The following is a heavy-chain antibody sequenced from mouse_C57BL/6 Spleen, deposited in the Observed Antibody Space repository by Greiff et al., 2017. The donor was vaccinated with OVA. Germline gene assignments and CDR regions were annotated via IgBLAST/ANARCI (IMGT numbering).Heavy chain of an antibody. CDR3: TREDYDGYPSFAY. Sequence: VQLQESGAELVRPGASVTLSCKASGYTLTAYEMHWVKQTPVLGLEWIGAIDPETGGTAYNQKFKGKAILTADKSSSTAYMELRSLTSEDSAVYYCTREDYDGYPSFAYWGQGTLVTVSA. CDR2: IDPETGGT. V-gene: IGHV1-15*01. CDR1: GYTLTAYE. D-gene: IGHD2-3*01. J-gene: IGHJ3*01.